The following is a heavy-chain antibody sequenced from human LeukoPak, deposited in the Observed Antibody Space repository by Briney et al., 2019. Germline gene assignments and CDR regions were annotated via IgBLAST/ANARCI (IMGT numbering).Heavy chain of an antibody. J-gene: IGHJ3*02. CDR3: ARAPLGPDAFDI. Sequence: SETLSLTRAVSGSSIDSGYYWGWIRQPPGKGLEWIGYIYHSGSTYYNPSLKSRVTISVDTSKNQFSLKLSSVTAADTAVYYCARAPLGPDAFDIWGQGTMVIVSS. V-gene: IGHV4-38-2*01. CDR2: IYHSGST. CDR1: GSSIDSGYY.